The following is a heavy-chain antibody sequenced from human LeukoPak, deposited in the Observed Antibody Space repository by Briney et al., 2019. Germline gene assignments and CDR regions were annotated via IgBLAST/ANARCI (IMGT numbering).Heavy chain of an antibody. Sequence: GESLKISCKGSGYSFTYYWIGWVRQMPRKGLEWMGIIYPGDSDTRYRPSFQGQVTISVDKSVSTAYLQWSSLKASDTAMYYCARHTRGVDTALVHDAFDIWGQGTMVTVSS. CDR1: GYSFTYYW. D-gene: IGHD5-18*01. J-gene: IGHJ3*02. V-gene: IGHV5-51*01. CDR2: IYPGDSDT. CDR3: ARHTRGVDTALVHDAFDI.